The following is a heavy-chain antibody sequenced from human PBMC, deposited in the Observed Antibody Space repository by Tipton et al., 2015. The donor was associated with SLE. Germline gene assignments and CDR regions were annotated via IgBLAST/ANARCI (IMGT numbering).Heavy chain of an antibody. V-gene: IGHV4-39*07. CDR1: GDSFSSGSSS. Sequence: LRLSCTVSGDSFSSGSSSWDWIRQAPGNGLEWIGSMYFSGNTYYNPFLRSRVTISADTSKNQFSLKLTSVTAADTAVYYCASDPKYWGQGTLVIVSS. J-gene: IGHJ4*02. CDR3: ASDPKY. CDR2: MYFSGNT.